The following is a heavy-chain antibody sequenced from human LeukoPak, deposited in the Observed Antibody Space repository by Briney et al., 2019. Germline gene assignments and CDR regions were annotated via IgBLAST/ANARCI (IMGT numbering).Heavy chain of an antibody. CDR3: ARDTYYYGSGTYYFNY. Sequence: SETLSLTCTVSGDSISTSYSYWGWIRRPPGRGLEWVGSIYYTGNTYSNSSLKSRVSMFVDTSKNQFSLILTSVTAADTAVYYCARDTYYYGSGTYYFNYWGQGTLVTVSS. V-gene: IGHV4-39*02. CDR2: IYYTGNT. D-gene: IGHD3-10*01. CDR1: GDSISTSYSY. J-gene: IGHJ4*02.